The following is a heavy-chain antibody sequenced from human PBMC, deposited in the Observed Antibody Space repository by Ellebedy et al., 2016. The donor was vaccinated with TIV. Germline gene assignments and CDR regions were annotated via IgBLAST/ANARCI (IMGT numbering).Heavy chain of an antibody. Sequence: SETLSLTXTVSAGTISSYYWSWIRQPAGKGLEWIGRIYASGGTNYNPSLKSRVTVSLDTSKNQFSLKLSSVTAADTAVYYCARRTPSGSYNYFDYWGQGILVTVS. J-gene: IGHJ4*02. CDR1: AGTISSYY. D-gene: IGHD1-26*01. CDR2: IYASGGT. V-gene: IGHV4-4*07. CDR3: ARRTPSGSYNYFDY.